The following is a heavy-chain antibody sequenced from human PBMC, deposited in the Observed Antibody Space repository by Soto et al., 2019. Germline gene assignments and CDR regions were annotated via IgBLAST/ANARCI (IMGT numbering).Heavy chain of an antibody. CDR2: TRSKAQSYTR. CDR1: VFTFSDYY. Sequence: VGSLRLSCAASVFTFSDYYMDSVRQAPGKGLEWVGRTRSKAQSYTREYAASVKGRFTISRDDSKNSLYVQMNSLKTEDTAVYYCVRVTGSTEGYTFASWGQGTLVTVSS. J-gene: IGHJ4*02. V-gene: IGHV3-72*01. D-gene: IGHD2-15*01. CDR3: VRVTGSTEGYTFAS.